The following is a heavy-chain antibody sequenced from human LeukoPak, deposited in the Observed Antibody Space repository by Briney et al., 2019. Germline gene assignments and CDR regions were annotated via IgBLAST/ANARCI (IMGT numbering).Heavy chain of an antibody. CDR3: ATYSSGWYGGFDY. V-gene: IGHV3-23*01. Sequence: GGSLGLSCAASGFTFSSYAMSWVRQAPGRGLEWVSAISGSGGSTYYADSVKGRFTISRDNSKNTLYLQMNSLRAEDTAVYYCATYSSGWYGGFDYWGQGTLVTVSS. J-gene: IGHJ4*02. D-gene: IGHD6-19*01. CDR1: GFTFSSYA. CDR2: ISGSGGST.